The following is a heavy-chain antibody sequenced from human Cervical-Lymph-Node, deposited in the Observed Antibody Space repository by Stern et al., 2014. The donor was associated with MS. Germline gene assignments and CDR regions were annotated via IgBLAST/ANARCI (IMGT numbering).Heavy chain of an antibody. D-gene: IGHD2-21*02. CDR1: GGSFSTGGNH. J-gene: IGHJ2*01. CDR3: ARDWAYCSGDCVPSWYFDV. CDR2: INYRGST. Sequence: QVQLQESGPGLVKPSQTLSLTCTVSGGSFSTGGNHWNWIRQHPGKGLEWIGYINYRGSTSYNPSLRSRVTISVDKSKNQFSLKLSSVTAADTAVYYCARDWAYCSGDCVPSWYFDVWGRGTLVTVSS. V-gene: IGHV4-31*03.